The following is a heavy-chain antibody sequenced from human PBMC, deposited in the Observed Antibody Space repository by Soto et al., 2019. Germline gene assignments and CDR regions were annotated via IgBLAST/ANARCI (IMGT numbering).Heavy chain of an antibody. J-gene: IGHJ4*02. CDR1: GFTFSSYA. CDR3: ARDPFSGSYWVAFRFDY. D-gene: IGHD1-26*01. CDR2: ISYDGSNK. Sequence: GGSLRLSCAASGFTFSSYAMHWVRQAPGKGLEWVAVISYDGSNKYYTDSVKGRFTISRDNSKNTLYLQMNSLRAEDTAVYYCARDPFSGSYWVAFRFDYWGQGTLVTVSS. V-gene: IGHV3-30-3*01.